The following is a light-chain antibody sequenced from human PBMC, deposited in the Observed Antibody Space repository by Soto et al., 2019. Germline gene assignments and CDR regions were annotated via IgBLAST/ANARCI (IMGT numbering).Light chain of an antibody. CDR3: QQYGSSPLT. J-gene: IGKJ4*01. V-gene: IGKV3-20*01. CDR1: QSVSSSY. Sequence: EIVLTHSPGTLSLSPGERATLSCSASQSVSSSYLAWYQQKPGQAPRLLIYGASSRATGIPDRFSGSGSGTDFTLTISRLGPEDFAVYYCQQYGSSPLTFGGGTKVDIK. CDR2: GAS.